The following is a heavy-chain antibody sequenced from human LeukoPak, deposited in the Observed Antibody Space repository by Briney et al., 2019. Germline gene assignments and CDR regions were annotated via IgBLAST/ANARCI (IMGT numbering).Heavy chain of an antibody. CDR1: GYTFTGYY. V-gene: IGHV1-2*02. J-gene: IGHJ4*02. Sequence: ASVKVSCKASGYTFTGYYMHWVRQAPGQGLEWMGWINPNSGGTNYAQKFQGRVTMTRDTSISTAYMELSSLRSEDTAVYYCARPGYYDSSGYPLDYWGQGTLVTVSS. CDR2: INPNSGGT. CDR3: ARPGYYDSSGYPLDY. D-gene: IGHD3-22*01.